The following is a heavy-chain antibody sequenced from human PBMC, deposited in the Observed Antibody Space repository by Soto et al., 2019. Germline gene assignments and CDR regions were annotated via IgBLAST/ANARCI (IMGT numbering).Heavy chain of an antibody. CDR1: GGSISSGDYY. Sequence: SETLSLTCTVSGGSISSGDYYWSWIRQPPGKGLEWIGYIYYSGSTYYNPSLKSRVTISVDTSKNQFSLKLSSVTAADTAVYYCAGGICGGDCYSDYWGQGTLVTVSS. CDR3: AGGICGGDCYSDY. J-gene: IGHJ4*02. CDR2: IYYSGST. D-gene: IGHD2-21*01. V-gene: IGHV4-30-4*01.